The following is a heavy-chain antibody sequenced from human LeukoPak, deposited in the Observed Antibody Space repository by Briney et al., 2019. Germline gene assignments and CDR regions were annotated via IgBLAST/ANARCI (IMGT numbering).Heavy chain of an antibody. CDR2: IYSGGIT. Sequence: PGGSLRLSCAASGFTVSSSYVSWVRQAPGKGLEWVSVIYSGGITYYADSVKGRFTFSRDNSKSTLYLQMNSLRVDDTAVYYCARNGPGRYSSSWHGGAFDIWGQGTMVTVSS. J-gene: IGHJ3*02. V-gene: IGHV3-53*01. D-gene: IGHD6-13*01. CDR1: GFTVSSSY. CDR3: ARNGPGRYSSSWHGGAFDI.